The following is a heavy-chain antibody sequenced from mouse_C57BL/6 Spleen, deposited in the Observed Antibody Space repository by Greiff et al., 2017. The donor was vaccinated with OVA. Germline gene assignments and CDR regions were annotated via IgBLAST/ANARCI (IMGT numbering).Heavy chain of an antibody. Sequence: VHVKQSGPELVKPGASVKISCKASGYTFTDYYMNWVKQSHGKSLEWIGDINPNNGGTSYNQKFKGKATLTVDKSSSTAYMELRSLTSEDSAVYYCARGLLRDFDYWGQGTTLTVSS. CDR3: ARGLLRDFDY. CDR1: GYTFTDYY. V-gene: IGHV1-26*01. D-gene: IGHD2-3*01. CDR2: INPNNGGT. J-gene: IGHJ2*01.